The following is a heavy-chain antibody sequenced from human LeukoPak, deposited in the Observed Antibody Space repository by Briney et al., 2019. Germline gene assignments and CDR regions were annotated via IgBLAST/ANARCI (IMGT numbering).Heavy chain of an antibody. J-gene: IGHJ4*02. CDR2: IYHSGST. Sequence: SETLSLTCTVSGGSISSGGYYWSWIRQPPGKGLEWIGYIYHSGSTYYNPSLKSRVTISVDRSKNQFSLKLSSVTAADTAVYYCARVHTERYCSSTSCFDVDYWGQGTLVTVSS. CDR1: GGSISSGGYY. CDR3: ARVHTERYCSSTSCFDVDY. V-gene: IGHV4-30-2*01. D-gene: IGHD2-2*01.